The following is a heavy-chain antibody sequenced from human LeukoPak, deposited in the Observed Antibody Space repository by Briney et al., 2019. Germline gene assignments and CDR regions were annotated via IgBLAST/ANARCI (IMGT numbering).Heavy chain of an antibody. V-gene: IGHV3-9*01. D-gene: IGHD2-2*01. CDR1: GFTFDDYA. Sequence: GRSLRLSCAASGFTFDDYAMHWVRQAPGKGLEWVSGISWNSGSIGYADSVKGRFTISRDNAKNSLYLQMNSLRAEDTAVYYCAREDQLLGADDYWGQGTLVTVSS. CDR2: ISWNSGSI. J-gene: IGHJ4*02. CDR3: AREDQLLGADDY.